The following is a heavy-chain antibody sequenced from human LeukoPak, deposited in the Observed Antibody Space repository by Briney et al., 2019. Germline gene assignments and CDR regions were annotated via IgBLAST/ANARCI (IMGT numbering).Heavy chain of an antibody. J-gene: IGHJ4*02. CDR1: GFTFSSYE. V-gene: IGHV3-48*03. CDR3: AKTRGVFGVVTLDY. Sequence: PGGSLRLSCAASGFTFSSYEMNWVRQAPGKGLEWVSYISSSGSTIYYADSVKGRFTISRDNAKNTLYLQMNSLRAEDTAVYYCAKTRGVFGVVTLDYWGQGTLVTVSS. CDR2: ISSSGSTI. D-gene: IGHD3-3*01.